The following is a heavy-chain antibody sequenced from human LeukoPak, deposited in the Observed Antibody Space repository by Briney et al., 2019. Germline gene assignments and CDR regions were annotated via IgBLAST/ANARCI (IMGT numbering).Heavy chain of an antibody. CDR3: ARSGCSSTSCYGFDI. D-gene: IGHD2-2*01. J-gene: IGHJ3*02. CDR1: GGSISSYH. CDR2: IYYSGST. Sequence: SETLSLTCTVSGGSISSYHWSWIRQPPGKGLDWIGYIYYSGSTNYNPSLKSRVTISVDTSKNQFSLKLTSVTAADTAVSYCARSGCSSTSCYGFDIWGQGTMVTVSS. V-gene: IGHV4-59*01.